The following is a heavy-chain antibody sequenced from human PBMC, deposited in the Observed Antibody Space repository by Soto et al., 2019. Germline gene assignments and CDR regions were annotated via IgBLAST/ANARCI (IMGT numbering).Heavy chain of an antibody. Sequence: ASETLSLTCTVSGGSISSSSYYWGWIRQPPGKGLEWIGSIYYSGSTYYNPSLTNRVTISVDTSKKQFTINLNTVTAADTAVYYCARRGHSYGYGMDVWGQGTTVT. J-gene: IGHJ6*02. D-gene: IGHD5-18*01. CDR1: GGSISSSSYY. CDR3: ARRGHSYGYGMDV. CDR2: IYYSGST. V-gene: IGHV4-39*01.